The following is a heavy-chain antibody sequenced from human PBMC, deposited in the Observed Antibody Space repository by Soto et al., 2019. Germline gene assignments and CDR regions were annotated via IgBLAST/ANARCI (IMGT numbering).Heavy chain of an antibody. V-gene: IGHV4-61*01. J-gene: IGHJ4*02. CDR2: IYNNETF. CDR1: GASVSSGSFY. CDR3: ARVPLRYSSSHNFDS. D-gene: IGHD6-19*01. Sequence: SETLSLTCSVSGASVSSGSFYWSWIRQPPGKGLEWIGFIYNNETFNYNPSLTSRVTLSVDTSKHQFSLKLSSVTAADTAAYYCARVPLRYSSSHNFDSWGQGALVTVSS.